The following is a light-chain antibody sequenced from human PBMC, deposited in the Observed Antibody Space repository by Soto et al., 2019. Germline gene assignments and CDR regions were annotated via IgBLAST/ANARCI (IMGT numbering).Light chain of an antibody. CDR1: QSVNNY. V-gene: IGKV3-11*01. Sequence: EVVLTQSPATLSLSPGERATLSCRASQSVNNYLDWYQQKPGQAPRLLIYDASNRATGTPARFSGSRSGTDFTLTISSLEPEDFAVYYCQERSNWLLTFGPGTKVDI. CDR3: QERSNWLLT. J-gene: IGKJ3*01. CDR2: DAS.